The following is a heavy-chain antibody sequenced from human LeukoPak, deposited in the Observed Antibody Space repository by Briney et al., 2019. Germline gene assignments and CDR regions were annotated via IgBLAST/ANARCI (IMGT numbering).Heavy chain of an antibody. V-gene: IGHV5-51*01. Sequence: GESLKISCKGSGYSFTGYWIGWVRQMPGKGLEWMGIIYPGDSDTRYSPSFQGQVTISADKSISTAYLQWSSLKASDTAMYYCARLPKDIVVVVAATHWGQGTLVTVSS. D-gene: IGHD2-15*01. J-gene: IGHJ4*02. CDR2: IYPGDSDT. CDR3: ARLPKDIVVVVAATH. CDR1: GYSFTGYW.